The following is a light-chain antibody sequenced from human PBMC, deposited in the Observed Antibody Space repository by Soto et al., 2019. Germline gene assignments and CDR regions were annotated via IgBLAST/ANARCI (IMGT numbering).Light chain of an antibody. CDR3: QQRSPWIT. CDR1: QSISSS. Sequence: IVLTQSPTTLSLWPGETAVLSCRASQSISSSLSWYQQRPGQAPRLLIYDASNRAPGIPARFSRSGSGTVFTLTISSLEPEDFALYYCQQRSPWITFGRGTRLEIE. V-gene: IGKV3-11*01. CDR2: DAS. J-gene: IGKJ5*01.